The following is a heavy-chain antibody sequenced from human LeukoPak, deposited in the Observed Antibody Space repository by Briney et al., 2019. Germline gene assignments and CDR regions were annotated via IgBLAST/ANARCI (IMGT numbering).Heavy chain of an antibody. CDR2: IYHSGST. V-gene: IGHV4-38-2*02. CDR1: GYSISSGYY. CDR3: ASLIGQQLVYWYFDL. D-gene: IGHD6-13*01. J-gene: IGHJ2*01. Sequence: SETLSLTCTVSGYSISSGYYWGWIRQPPGKGREWIGSIYHSGSTYYNPSLKSRVTISVDTSTNQFSLKLSSVPAADTAVYYCASLIGQQLVYWYFDLWGRGTLVTVSS.